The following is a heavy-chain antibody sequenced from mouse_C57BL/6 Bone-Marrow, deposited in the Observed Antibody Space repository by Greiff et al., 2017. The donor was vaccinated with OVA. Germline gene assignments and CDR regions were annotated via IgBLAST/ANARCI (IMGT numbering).Heavy chain of an antibody. D-gene: IGHD1-1*01. V-gene: IGHV7-1*01. J-gene: IGHJ1*03. CDR2: SRNKANDYTT. CDR3: ARDASSYAYFDV. CDR1: GFTFSDFY. Sequence: EVQGVESGGGLVQSGRSLRLSCATSGFTFSDFYMEWVRQAPGKGLEWIAASRNKANDYTTEYSASVKGRFIVSRDTSQSILYLQMNALRAEDTAIYYCARDASSYAYFDVWGTGTTVTVSS.